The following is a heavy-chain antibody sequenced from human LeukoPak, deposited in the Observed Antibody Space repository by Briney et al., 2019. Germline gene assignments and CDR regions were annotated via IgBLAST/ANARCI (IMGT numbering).Heavy chain of an antibody. V-gene: IGHV1-2*04. Sequence: ASVKVSCKASGYTFADYFIHWVLQAPGQGLEWMGRINLNTGGAEYAPKFQGWVTMTRATSISTAYVEVNRLISDDTAVYYCARDLTSTSNWEFDYWGQGTLVIVSS. CDR3: ARDLTSTSNWEFDY. J-gene: IGHJ4*02. CDR2: INLNTGGA. D-gene: IGHD1-26*01. CDR1: GYTFADYF.